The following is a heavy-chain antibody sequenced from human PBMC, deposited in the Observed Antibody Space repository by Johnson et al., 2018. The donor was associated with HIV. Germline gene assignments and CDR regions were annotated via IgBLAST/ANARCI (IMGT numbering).Heavy chain of an antibody. D-gene: IGHD2-21*01. CDR3: ARDANCCIQGLARRPDVFDI. CDR1: GFTFSSYA. J-gene: IGHJ3*02. Sequence: QMQLVESGGVVVQPGGSLRLSCAASGFTFSSYAMRWVRQAPGKGLEWVAVISNDGNSKYYTESLKGRITISRDNSMNTLYLQMNSLRAEDTAVYYCARDANCCIQGLARRPDVFDIWGEGSMLTVAS. CDR2: ISNDGNSK. V-gene: IGHV3-30-3*01.